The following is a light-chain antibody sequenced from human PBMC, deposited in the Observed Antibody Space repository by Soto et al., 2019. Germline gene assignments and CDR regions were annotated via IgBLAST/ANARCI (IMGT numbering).Light chain of an antibody. Sequence: QSVLTQPPSVSGAPGQRVTISCTGSSSNIGAGFDVHWYQQLPGTAPKLLIYGNSNRPSGVPDRFSVPKSGTSASLAITGLQAEDEADYYCQSYDSSLSGYVFGTGTKLTVL. J-gene: IGLJ1*01. V-gene: IGLV1-40*01. CDR1: SSNIGAGFD. CDR2: GNS. CDR3: QSYDSSLSGYV.